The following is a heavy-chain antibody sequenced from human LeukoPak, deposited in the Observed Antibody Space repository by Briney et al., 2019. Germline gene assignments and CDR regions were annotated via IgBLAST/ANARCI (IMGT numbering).Heavy chain of an antibody. CDR2: ISHSGSP. D-gene: IGHD6-13*01. CDR3: AGGPLYSSSWYPFDY. Sequence: PSETLSLTCGVSGGFIINGKWWSWVRQPPGKGLEWIGEISHSGSPNYNPSLKGRLTISVDTSKNQFSLKLSSVTAADTAVYYCAGGPLYSSSWYPFDYWGQGTLVTVSS. V-gene: IGHV4/OR15-8*01. J-gene: IGHJ4*02. CDR1: GGFIINGKW.